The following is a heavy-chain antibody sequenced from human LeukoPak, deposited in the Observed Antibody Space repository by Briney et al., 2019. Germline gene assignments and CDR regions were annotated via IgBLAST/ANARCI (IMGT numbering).Heavy chain of an antibody. CDR3: ARGRPVYYYYGMDV. J-gene: IGHJ6*02. Sequence: SETLSHTCTVSGGSISSYYWFWIRQPPGKGLEWIGYIYYSGSTNYNPSLKSRVTISVDTSKNQFSLKLSSVTAADTAVYYCARGRPVYYYYGMDVWGQGTTVTVSS. CDR2: IYYSGST. CDR1: GGSISSYY. V-gene: IGHV4-59*01.